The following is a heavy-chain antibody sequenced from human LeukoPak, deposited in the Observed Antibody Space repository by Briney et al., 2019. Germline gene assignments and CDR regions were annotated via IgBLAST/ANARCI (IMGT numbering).Heavy chain of an antibody. V-gene: IGHV3-30*18. Sequence: PGRSLRLSCAASGFTFSSYGMHWVRQAPGKGLEWVAVSYDGSNKYYADSVKGRFTISRDNSKNTLYLQMNSLRAEDTAVYYCAKDRGCSSTSCYIDYWGQGTLVTVSS. CDR2: SYDGSNK. CDR1: GFTFSSYG. D-gene: IGHD2-2*02. CDR3: AKDRGCSSTSCYIDY. J-gene: IGHJ4*02.